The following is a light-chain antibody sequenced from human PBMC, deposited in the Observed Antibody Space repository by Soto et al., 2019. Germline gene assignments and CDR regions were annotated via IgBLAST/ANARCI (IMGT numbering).Light chain of an antibody. CDR1: QTISNW. CDR2: SAS. CDR3: RQSYSPPRT. Sequence: DIQMTQSPSTLSASVGDRVTITCRASQTISNWLAWYQQKPGKAPNVLIYSASTLQSGVPSRFSGSGSGTDFTLTISSLQPEDFATYYCRQSYSPPRTFGQGTIVDI. V-gene: IGKV1-39*01. J-gene: IGKJ1*01.